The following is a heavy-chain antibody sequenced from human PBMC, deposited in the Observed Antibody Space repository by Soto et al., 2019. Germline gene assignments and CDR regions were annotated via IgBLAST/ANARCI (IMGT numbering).Heavy chain of an antibody. CDR2: ISYDGSNK. CDR1: GFTFSSYA. D-gene: IGHD3-9*01. CDR3: AREGHVLRYFDWSPRYYGMDV. Sequence: GGSLRLSCAASGFTFSSYAMHWVRQAPGKGLEWVAVISYDGSNKYYADSVKGRFTISRDNSKNTLYLQMNSLRAEDTAVYYSAREGHVLRYFDWSPRYYGMDVGAQGPTVTVSS. V-gene: IGHV3-30-3*01. J-gene: IGHJ6*02.